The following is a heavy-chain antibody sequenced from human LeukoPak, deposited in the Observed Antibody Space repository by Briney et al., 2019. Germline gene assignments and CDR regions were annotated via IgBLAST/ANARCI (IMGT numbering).Heavy chain of an antibody. J-gene: IGHJ4*02. CDR2: INPNSGGT. Sequence: ASVKVSCKASGYTFTGYYMHWVRQAPGQGLEWMGWINPNSGGTNYAQKFQGRVTMTRDTSISTAYMELSRLRSDDTAVYYCARASHSSGWFFFLDYWGQGTLVTVSS. D-gene: IGHD6-19*01. CDR1: GYTFTGYY. V-gene: IGHV1-2*02. CDR3: ARASHSSGWFFFLDY.